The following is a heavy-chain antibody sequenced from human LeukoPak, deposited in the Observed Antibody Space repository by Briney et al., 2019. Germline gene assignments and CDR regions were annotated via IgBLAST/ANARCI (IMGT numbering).Heavy chain of an antibody. J-gene: IGHJ4*02. CDR1: GFPFSSYS. D-gene: IGHD2-15*01. Sequence: GGSLRLSCAASGFPFSSYSMNWVRQAPGKGLEWVSSISSSSSYIYYADSVKGRFTISRDNAKNSLYLQMNSLRAEDTAVYYCASLESGGYYFDYWGQGTLVTVSS. CDR3: ASLESGGYYFDY. CDR2: ISSSSSYI. V-gene: IGHV3-21*01.